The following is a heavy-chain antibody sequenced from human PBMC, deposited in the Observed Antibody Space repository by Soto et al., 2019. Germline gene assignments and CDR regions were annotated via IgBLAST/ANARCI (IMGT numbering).Heavy chain of an antibody. Sequence: PLVTLSLSCTVAGGYISSYYCSWIRQPPGKGLEWIGSIYYSGSTYYNPSLKSRVTISVDTSKNQFSLKLSSVTAADTAVYYCARHPQRITIAANWGQGTLVTVSS. V-gene: IGHV4-59*05. D-gene: IGHD3-3*01. CDR1: GGYISSYY. J-gene: IGHJ4*02. CDR3: ARHPQRITIAAN. CDR2: IYYSGST.